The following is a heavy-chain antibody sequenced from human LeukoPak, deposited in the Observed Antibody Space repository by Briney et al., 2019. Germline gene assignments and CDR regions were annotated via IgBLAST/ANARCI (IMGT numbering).Heavy chain of an antibody. J-gene: IGHJ4*02. D-gene: IGHD3-3*01. CDR1: DEPFSGYY. CDR3: ARLVPERFFQLNPEGYYDY. Sequence: SETLSLTCAISDEPFSGYYWGWIRHPPGKGLELIGEINRNGNTDYNPSLKSRVSMSIDTSKNQFSLKLISVTAADTAVYYCARLVPERFFQLNPEGYYDYWGQGTLVTVSS. CDR2: INRNGNT. V-gene: IGHV4-34*01.